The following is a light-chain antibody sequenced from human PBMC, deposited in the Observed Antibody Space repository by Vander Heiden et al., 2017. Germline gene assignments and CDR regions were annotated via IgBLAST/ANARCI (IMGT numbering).Light chain of an antibody. Sequence: QSVLTQPPSASGTPGQRVTISCSGSTSNIRSNTVNWYQQLPGTAPKLLIYSNNQRPSGLPDRFSGSKSGTSASLAISGLQSEDEADYYCATWDDSLNGVVFGGGTKLTVL. CDR2: SNN. J-gene: IGLJ2*01. CDR3: ATWDDSLNGVV. CDR1: TSNIRSNT. V-gene: IGLV1-44*01.